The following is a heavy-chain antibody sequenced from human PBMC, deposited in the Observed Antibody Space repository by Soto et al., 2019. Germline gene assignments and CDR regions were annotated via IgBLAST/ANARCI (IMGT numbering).Heavy chain of an antibody. J-gene: IGHJ4*02. CDR1: GFTFSSYA. Sequence: GGSLRLSCAASGFTFSSYAMSWVRQAPGKGLEWVSAISGSGGSTYYADSVKGRFTISRDNSKNTLYLQMNSLRAEDTAVYYCAKGVGYSSSSGVALPGGPFDYWGQGTLVTVSS. D-gene: IGHD6-6*01. V-gene: IGHV3-23*01. CDR3: AKGVGYSSSSGVALPGGPFDY. CDR2: ISGSGGST.